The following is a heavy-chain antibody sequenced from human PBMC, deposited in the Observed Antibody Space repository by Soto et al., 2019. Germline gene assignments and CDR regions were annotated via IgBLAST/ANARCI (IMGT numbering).Heavy chain of an antibody. CDR1: GGSFSGYY. Sequence: SETLSLTCAVYGGSFSGYYWSWIRQPPGKGLEWIGEINHSGSTNYNPSLKSRVTISVDTSKNQFSLELSSVTAADTAVYYCARVRISTGSSGMDVWGQGTTVTVSS. CDR3: ARVRISTGSSGMDV. CDR2: INHSGST. J-gene: IGHJ6*02. D-gene: IGHD3-9*01. V-gene: IGHV4-34*01.